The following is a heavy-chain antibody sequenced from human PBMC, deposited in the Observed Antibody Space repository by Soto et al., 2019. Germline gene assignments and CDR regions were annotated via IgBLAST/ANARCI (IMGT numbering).Heavy chain of an antibody. J-gene: IGHJ4*02. V-gene: IGHV2-5*02. CDR3: AHLPWKQLWPRAPVVY. CDR1: GFSLSTSGVG. Sequence: SGPTLVNPTQTLTLTCTFSGFSLSTSGVGVGWIRQPPGKALEWLGIIFWDDDKRYSPSLKRRLTITKDTSKNQLVLTMTNMGPVDAATYYCAHLPWKQLWPRAPVVYWGQGTPVTVSS. D-gene: IGHD5-18*01. CDR2: IFWDDDK.